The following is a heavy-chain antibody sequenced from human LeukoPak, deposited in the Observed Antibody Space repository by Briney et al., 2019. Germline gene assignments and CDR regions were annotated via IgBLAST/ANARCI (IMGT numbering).Heavy chain of an antibody. CDR3: ARALRNGYNTGFDP. V-gene: IGHV4-59*01. CDR2: IYYSGST. Sequence: SETLSLTCTVSGVSISSYYWNWLRQPPGKGLEWLGYIYYSGSTNYNLSLKSRVTISVDTSKTQFSLKLSSVTAADTAVYYCARALRNGYNTGFDPWGQGTLVTVSS. D-gene: IGHD5-24*01. J-gene: IGHJ5*02. CDR1: GVSISSYY.